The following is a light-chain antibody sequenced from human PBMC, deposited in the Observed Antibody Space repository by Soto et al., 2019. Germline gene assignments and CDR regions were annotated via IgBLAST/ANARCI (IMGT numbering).Light chain of an antibody. CDR2: DVN. CDR1: SSDVGAYIF. V-gene: IGLV2-8*01. CDR3: VSFAGGTYV. J-gene: IGLJ1*01. Sequence: QSARTQPPSASGSPGQSVTISCTGTSSDVGAYIFVSWYQQHPGKAPKLMVYDVNRRPPGVPDRYFGSKSGNTASLTVSGLQAEDEADYYCVSFAGGTYVFGTGTKVTVL.